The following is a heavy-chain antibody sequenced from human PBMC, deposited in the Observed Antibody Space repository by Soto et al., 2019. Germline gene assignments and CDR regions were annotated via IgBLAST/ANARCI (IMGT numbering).Heavy chain of an antibody. Sequence: GSLRLSCAASGFTFSSYGMHWVRQAPGKGLEWVAVIWYDGSNKYYADSVKGRFTISRDNSKNTLYLQMNSLRAEDTAVYYCARDLLTHIPITVTIRYYFDYWGQGTLVTVSS. CDR3: ARDLLTHIPITVTIRYYFDY. CDR1: GFTFSSYG. CDR2: IWYDGSNK. D-gene: IGHD4-17*01. J-gene: IGHJ4*02. V-gene: IGHV3-33*01.